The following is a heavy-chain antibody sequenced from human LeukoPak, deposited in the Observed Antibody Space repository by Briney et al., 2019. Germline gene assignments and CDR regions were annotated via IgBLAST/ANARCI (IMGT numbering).Heavy chain of an antibody. D-gene: IGHD6-13*01. V-gene: IGHV1-46*01. CDR3: ARNGVAAAGTGNYYYYMDV. J-gene: IGHJ6*03. CDR1: GYTFTSYY. Sequence: GASVKVSCKASGYTFTSYYMHWVRQAPGQGLEWMGIINPSGGSTSYAQKFQGRVTMTRDTSTSTVYMELSSLRSEDTAVYYCARNGVAAAGTGNYYYYMDVWGKGTTVTISS. CDR2: INPSGGST.